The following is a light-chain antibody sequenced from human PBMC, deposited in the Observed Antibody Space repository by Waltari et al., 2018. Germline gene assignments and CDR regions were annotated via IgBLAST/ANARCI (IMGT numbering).Light chain of an antibody. CDR1: QSITDY. CDR2: AAS. CDR3: QQSHSSTLT. V-gene: IGKV1-39*01. Sequence: DIQMTQSPSSLSPSVGARVTITCRASQSITDYLNWYQQMPGKAPKLRIYAASNLQSGVPSRFSGSGSGTDFTLTISNLRPEDSATYYCQQSHSSTLTFGGGTKVEIK. J-gene: IGKJ4*01.